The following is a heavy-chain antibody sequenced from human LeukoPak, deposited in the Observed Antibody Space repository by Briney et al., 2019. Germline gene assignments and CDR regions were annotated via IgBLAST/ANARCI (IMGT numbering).Heavy chain of an antibody. CDR2: INHSGST. CDR3: ASPSGSNSHYFDY. J-gene: IGHJ4*02. V-gene: IGHV4-39*07. D-gene: IGHD1-26*01. CDR1: GGSISSGSYY. Sequence: SQTLSLTCTVSGGSISSGSYYWSWIRQPPGKGLEWIGEINHSGSTNYNPSLKSRVTISVDTSKNQFSLKLSSVTAADTAVYYCASPSGSNSHYFDYWGQGTLVTVSS.